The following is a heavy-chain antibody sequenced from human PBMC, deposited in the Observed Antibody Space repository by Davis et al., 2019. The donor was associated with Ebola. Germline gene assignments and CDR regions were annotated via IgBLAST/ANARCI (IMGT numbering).Heavy chain of an antibody. CDR1: GGSISSGGYY. V-gene: IGHV4-31*03. CDR3: ARAGGIVVVPAARSGYYYGMDV. Sequence: MPSETLSLTCTVSGGSISSGGYYWSWIRQHPGKGLEWIGYIYYSGSTYYNPSLKSRVTISVDTSKNQFSLKLSSVTAADTAVYYCARAGGIVVVPAARSGYYYGMDVWGQGTTVTVSS. D-gene: IGHD2-2*01. J-gene: IGHJ6*02. CDR2: IYYSGST.